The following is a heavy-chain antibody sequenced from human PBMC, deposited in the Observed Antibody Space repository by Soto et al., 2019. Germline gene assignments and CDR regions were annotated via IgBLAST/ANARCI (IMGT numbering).Heavy chain of an antibody. Sequence: QITLKESGPTLVKPTQTLTLTCTFSGFSLSTTGVGVGWIRQPPGKALEWLAFIYWDTDKRYSPSPRSRLTITKDTSKNHVVLTRTNMVLVDTATYYCAHRLVSSGWYVFDYWGQGTLVTVSS. CDR1: GFSLSTTGVG. CDR2: IYWDTDK. D-gene: IGHD6-19*01. V-gene: IGHV2-5*02. J-gene: IGHJ4*02. CDR3: AHRLVSSGWYVFDY.